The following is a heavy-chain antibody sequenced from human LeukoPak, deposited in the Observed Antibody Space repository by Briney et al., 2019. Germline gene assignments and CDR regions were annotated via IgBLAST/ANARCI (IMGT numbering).Heavy chain of an antibody. Sequence: PGRSLRLSCTLSGFTLSTYSMNCVPQSAGKGRGGVTFITSSSSTIYYAKSVKARFTISRDNAKSTLYLQMNSLRAEDTAVYYCARALLAYCGGDCYNGFDPWGEGTLVTVSS. V-gene: IGHV3-48*01. D-gene: IGHD2-21*02. CDR1: GFTLSTYS. J-gene: IGHJ5*02. CDR3: ARALLAYCGGDCYNGFDP. CDR2: ITSSSSTI.